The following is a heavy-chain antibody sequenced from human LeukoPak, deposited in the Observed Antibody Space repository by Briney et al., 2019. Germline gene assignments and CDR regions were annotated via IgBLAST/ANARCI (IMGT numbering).Heavy chain of an antibody. D-gene: IGHD4/OR15-4a*01. CDR2: IGGGIST. Sequence: GGSLRLSCAASGFTFSSYAMSWVRQAPGKGLEWVSAIGGGISTYYADSVKGRFTISRDNGKNSLDLQMNSLRADDTAVYYCARDTLGEGEDANYAVYYFDYWGQGTVVTVSS. CDR3: ARDTLGEGEDANYAVYYFDY. J-gene: IGHJ4*02. V-gene: IGHV3-23*01. CDR1: GFTFSSYA.